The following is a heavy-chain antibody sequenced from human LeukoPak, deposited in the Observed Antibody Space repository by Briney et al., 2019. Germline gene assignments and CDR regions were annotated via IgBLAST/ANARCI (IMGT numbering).Heavy chain of an antibody. CDR2: VYSSGST. D-gene: IGHD1-26*01. CDR3: ARHRGGRFSESYCDY. V-gene: IGHV4-59*08. J-gene: IGHJ4*02. Sequence: SETLSLTCTVSGGSISNYYWSWIRQPPGKGLEWIGYVYSSGSTDYNPSLKSRVTISVDTSKNQFSLKLSSVTAADTAVYCCARHRGGRFSESYCDYWGQGTLVTVSS. CDR1: GGSISNYY.